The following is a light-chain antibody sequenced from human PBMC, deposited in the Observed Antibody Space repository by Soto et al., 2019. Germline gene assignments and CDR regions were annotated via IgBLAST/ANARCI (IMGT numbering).Light chain of an antibody. CDR3: LQRRNWPRT. CDR2: DAS. CDR1: QRVSNN. J-gene: IGKJ2*01. V-gene: IGKV3-11*01. Sequence: EIVLTQSPATLSLSPGERATLSCRASQRVSNNLAWYQQRPGQAPRLLTYDASSRATAIPDRFSGSGSGTDFTLTISSLEPEDFAVYYCLQRRNWPRTFGQGTKLEIK.